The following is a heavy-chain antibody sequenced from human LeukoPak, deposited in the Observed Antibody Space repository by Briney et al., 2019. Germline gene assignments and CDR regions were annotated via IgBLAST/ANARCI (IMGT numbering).Heavy chain of an antibody. CDR1: GYSFTSYW. D-gene: IGHD3-3*01. CDR2: IFPRDSDT. Sequence: GESLKIPCKGSGYSFTSYWIGWVRQMPGKGLEWMGFIFPRDSDTAYSPSFQGQVTFSVDESISTAYLQWSSLKASDTAMYYCARRISNIFDWFDSWGQGTQVIVSS. V-gene: IGHV5-51*01. CDR3: ARRISNIFDWFDS. J-gene: IGHJ5*01.